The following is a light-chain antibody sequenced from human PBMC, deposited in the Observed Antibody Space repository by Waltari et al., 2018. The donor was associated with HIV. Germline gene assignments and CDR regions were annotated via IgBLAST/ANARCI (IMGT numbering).Light chain of an antibody. CDR1: SSDVGGYNY. CDR2: EVS. Sequence: QSALTQPASVSGSPGQSITIPCTGTSSDVGGYNYLSCYQQYPGNVPTLMFYEVSNPPSGVSNRFSASKSGNTASPAISGLQAEDEAEYYCSSYTSRNTLVFGGGTKLTVL. V-gene: IGLV2-14*01. J-gene: IGLJ3*02. CDR3: SSYTSRNTLV.